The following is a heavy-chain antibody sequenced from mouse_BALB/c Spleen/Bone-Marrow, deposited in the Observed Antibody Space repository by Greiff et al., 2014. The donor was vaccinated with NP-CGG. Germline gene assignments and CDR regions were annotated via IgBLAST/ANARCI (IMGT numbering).Heavy chain of an antibody. CDR3: ARHAYYDQTEVSFVY. D-gene: IGHD2-4*01. J-gene: IGHJ3*01. Sequence: EVMLVESGGGLLKSGGSLKLSCAASGFSFSNYGLSWVRGTREKRLRGVATISGDGRYTFYSDSVKGRFTISRDNAKNNLYLQLSSLRSEDTALYYCARHAYYDQTEVSFVYWGQGTLVTVSA. CDR2: ISGDGRYT. V-gene: IGHV5-9-2*01. CDR1: GFSFSNYG.